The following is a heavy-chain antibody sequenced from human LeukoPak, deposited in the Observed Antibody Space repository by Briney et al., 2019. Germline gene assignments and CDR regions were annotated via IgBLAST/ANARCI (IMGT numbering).Heavy chain of an antibody. CDR2: IWYNGSNK. V-gene: IGHV3-33*01. D-gene: IGHD6-19*01. J-gene: IGHJ4*02. Sequence: PGGSLRLSCAASGFTFSSFGMHWVRQAPGKGLEWVADIWYNGSNKYYAESVKGRFTISRDNSKNTLYLQMNSLRAEDTAVYYCARASDSSGWYQRPWIYYFDYWGQGTLVTVSS. CDR3: ARASDSSGWYQRPWIYYFDY. CDR1: GFTFSSFG.